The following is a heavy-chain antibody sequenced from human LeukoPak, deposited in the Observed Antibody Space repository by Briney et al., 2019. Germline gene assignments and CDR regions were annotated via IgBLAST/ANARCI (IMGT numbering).Heavy chain of an antibody. J-gene: IGHJ5*02. CDR3: ARDLESLQFNWFDP. V-gene: IGHV3-30-3*01. CDR1: GFTFSSYA. CDR2: ISYDGSNK. D-gene: IGHD4-11*01. Sequence: GRSLRLSCAASGFTFSSYAMHWVRQAPGKGLEWVAVISYDGSNKYYADSVKGRFTISRDNSKNTLYLQMNSLRAEDTAVYYCARDLESLQFNWFDPWGRGTLVTVSS.